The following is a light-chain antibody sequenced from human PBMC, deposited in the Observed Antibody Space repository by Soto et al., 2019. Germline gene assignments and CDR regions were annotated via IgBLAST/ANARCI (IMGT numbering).Light chain of an antibody. Sequence: QSALTQPASASGAPGQSITISCAGTSSDIGGNKPVSWHQQHPGKAPKVIIYNVSLRPSGVSNRFSGSKSGDTASLTISGLQAEDEADYYCSSYTTSDTVIFGGGTKLTVL. J-gene: IGLJ2*01. CDR2: NVS. CDR3: SSYTTSDTVI. CDR1: SSDIGGNKP. V-gene: IGLV2-14*01.